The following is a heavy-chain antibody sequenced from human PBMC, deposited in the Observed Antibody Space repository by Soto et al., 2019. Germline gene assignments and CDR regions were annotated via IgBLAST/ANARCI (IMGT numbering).Heavy chain of an antibody. J-gene: IGHJ4*01. D-gene: IGHD3-10*01. V-gene: IGHV5-51*01. CDR2: IYPGDSDT. CDR3: ARHMIRGVHTTNFYY. CDR1: GYSFTSYW. Sequence: PGESLKISCKTSGYSFTSYWIGWVRQMPGKGLEWMGIIYPGDSDTRYSPSFQGQVTISADKSISTAYLQWGSLKASDTAMYYYARHMIRGVHTTNFYYWGQGTMFPVSS.